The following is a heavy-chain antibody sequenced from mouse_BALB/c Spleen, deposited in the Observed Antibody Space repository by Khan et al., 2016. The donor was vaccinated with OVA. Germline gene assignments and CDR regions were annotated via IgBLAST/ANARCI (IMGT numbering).Heavy chain of an antibody. CDR2: IWGEGST. Sequence: QVQLKESGPGLVAPSPNLSITCTVSGFSLTGYGVNWVRQPPGKGLEWLGMIWGEGSTDYSSALNSRLSIPKDDSTCQVFLNMHSLQSDDTARYYCARYDAMDYWGQGTSVTVSA. CDR3: ARYDAMDY. CDR1: GFSLTGYG. V-gene: IGHV2-6-7*01. J-gene: IGHJ4*01.